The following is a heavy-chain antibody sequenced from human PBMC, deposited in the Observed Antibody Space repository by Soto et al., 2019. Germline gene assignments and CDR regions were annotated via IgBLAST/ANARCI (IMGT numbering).Heavy chain of an antibody. V-gene: IGHV1-8*01. CDR3: ARERSGSSSMDV. D-gene: IGHD1-26*01. J-gene: IGHJ6*02. CDR2: MNPNSGNT. Sequence: ASVKVSCKASGYTFTSYDINWVRQATGQGLEWMGWMNPNSGNTGYAKKFQGRVTMTRNTSISTAYMELSSRRSEDTAVYYCARERSGSSSMDVWGQGTTVTVSS. CDR1: GYTFTSYD.